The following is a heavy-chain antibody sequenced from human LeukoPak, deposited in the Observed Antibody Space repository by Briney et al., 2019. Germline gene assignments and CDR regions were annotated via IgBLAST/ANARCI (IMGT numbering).Heavy chain of an antibody. D-gene: IGHD5-12*01. V-gene: IGHV3-9*01. CDR3: AREGGYSGYDWDY. Sequence: GGSLRLSCAASGFTFDDYAMHWVRQAPGKGLEWVSGISWNSGSIGYADSVKGRFTISRDNAKNSLYLQMNSLRAEDTAVYYCAREGGYSGYDWDYWGQGTLVTVSS. CDR1: GFTFDDYA. CDR2: ISWNSGSI. J-gene: IGHJ4*02.